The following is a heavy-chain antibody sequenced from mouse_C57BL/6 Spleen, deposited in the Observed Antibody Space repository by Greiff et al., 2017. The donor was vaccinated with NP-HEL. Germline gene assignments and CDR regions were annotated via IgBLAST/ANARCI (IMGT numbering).Heavy chain of an antibody. Sequence: QVQLQQPGAELVMPGASVKLSCKASGYTFTSYWMHWVKQRPGQGLEWIGEIDPSDSYTNYNQKFKGKSTLTVDKSSSTAYMQLSSLTSEDSAVYYCARKTYYSNNYYLDYWGQGTTLTVSS. CDR1: GYTFTSYW. CDR3: ARKTYYSNNYYLDY. D-gene: IGHD2-5*01. CDR2: IDPSDSYT. J-gene: IGHJ2*01. V-gene: IGHV1-69*01.